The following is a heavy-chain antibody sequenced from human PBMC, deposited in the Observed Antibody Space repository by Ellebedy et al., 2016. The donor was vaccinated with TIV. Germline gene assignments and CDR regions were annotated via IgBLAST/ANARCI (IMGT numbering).Heavy chain of an antibody. J-gene: IGHJ6*02. CDR2: ISSSSSTI. CDR1: GLTFRSYS. D-gene: IGHD6-19*01. CDR3: ASSGWGKSYYGMDV. V-gene: IGHV3-48*02. Sequence: GGSLRLXXAASGLTFRSYSMNWVRQAPGKGLEWVSYISSSSSTIYYADSVKGRFTISRDNAKNSLYLRMNSLRDEDTAVYYCASSGWGKSYYGMDVWGQGTTVTVSS.